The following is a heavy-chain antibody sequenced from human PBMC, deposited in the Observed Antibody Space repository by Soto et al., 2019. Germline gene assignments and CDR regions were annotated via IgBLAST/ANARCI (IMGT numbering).Heavy chain of an antibody. CDR1: GDTFTTNY. CDR2: INPNNGAT. CDR3: ASRVLCDMDV. V-gene: IGHV1-46*01. Sequence: QEQLVQSGAEVKEPGASLKVSCKASGDTFTTNYLHWVRQAPGQGLEWMGRINPNNGATLYAQEFQGRLILTTDTSTSTVYMDLNSVKSEDAGVYYCASRVLCDMDVWGQGTTVTVSS. D-gene: IGHD2-21*01. J-gene: IGHJ6*02.